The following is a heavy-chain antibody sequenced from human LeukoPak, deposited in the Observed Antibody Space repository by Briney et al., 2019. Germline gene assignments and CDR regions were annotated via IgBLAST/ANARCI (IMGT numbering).Heavy chain of an antibody. J-gene: IGHJ4*02. Sequence: SETLSLTCTVSAYSISSGYYWGWIRQPPGKGLEWIAYIYDSGSPNYNPSLKSRVTISMDTSKNQFSLKMTSVTAADTAVYYCARDKGYYFDYWGQGTLITVSS. V-gene: IGHV4-38-2*02. CDR1: AYSISSGYY. CDR2: IYDSGSP. CDR3: ARDKGYYFDY.